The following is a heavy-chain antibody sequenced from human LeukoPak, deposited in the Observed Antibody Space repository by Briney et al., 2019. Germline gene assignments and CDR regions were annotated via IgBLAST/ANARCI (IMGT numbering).Heavy chain of an antibody. CDR2: INANSGGT. CDR3: ARSSRYDIWTGYPY. D-gene: IGHD3-9*01. CDR1: GYTFTGYY. J-gene: IGHJ4*02. V-gene: IGHV1-2*02. Sequence: GASVKVSCKASGYTFTGYYMHWVRQAPGQGLESMGWINANSGGTNYAQKFQGRVTMTRDTSISTAYMELSRLRSDDTAVYYCARSSRYDIWTGYPYWGQGTLVTVSP.